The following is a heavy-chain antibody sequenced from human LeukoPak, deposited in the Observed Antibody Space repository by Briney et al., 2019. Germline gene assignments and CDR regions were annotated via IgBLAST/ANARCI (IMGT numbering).Heavy chain of an antibody. D-gene: IGHD1-14*01. J-gene: IGHJ4*02. Sequence: GGSLRLSCAASGFTVSSNYMSWVRQAPGKGLEWVSAISGSGGSTYYADSVKGRFTISRDNSKNTLYLQMNSLRAEDTAVYYCAKGRGTTGFFDYWGQGTLVTVSS. CDR3: AKGRGTTGFFDY. CDR1: GFTVSSNY. V-gene: IGHV3-23*01. CDR2: ISGSGGST.